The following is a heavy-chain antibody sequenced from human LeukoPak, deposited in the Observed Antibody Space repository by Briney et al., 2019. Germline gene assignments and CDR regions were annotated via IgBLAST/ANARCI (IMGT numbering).Heavy chain of an antibody. J-gene: IGHJ3*02. D-gene: IGHD4-23*01. CDR2: VFYNGAT. V-gene: IGHV4-34*12. Sequence: PSETLSLTCAVYGGSFSGYYWAWVRQPPGKGLEWIGTVFYNGATQYSPSLRSRVTISIDTSTNQFSLKLTSVTAADTAVYYCARDDYDGDYAFDMWGQGTMVTVSS. CDR3: ARDDYDGDYAFDM. CDR1: GGSFSGYY.